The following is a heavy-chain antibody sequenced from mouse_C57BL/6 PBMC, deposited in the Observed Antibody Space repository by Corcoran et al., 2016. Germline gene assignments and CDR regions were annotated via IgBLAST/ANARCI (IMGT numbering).Heavy chain of an antibody. CDR1: GFNIKNIY. J-gene: IGHJ2*01. Sequence: EVQLQQSVAELVRPGASVKLPCTAYGFNIKNIYMHWVKQRREQGLAWIGRIDPANGNTKYARKFQGKANITADTSSNTAYLQLSSLTSADTAIYYCATHYYGSSSDYWGQGTTLTVSS. V-gene: IGHV14-3*01. CDR2: IDPANGNT. CDR3: ATHYYGSSSDY. D-gene: IGHD1-1*01.